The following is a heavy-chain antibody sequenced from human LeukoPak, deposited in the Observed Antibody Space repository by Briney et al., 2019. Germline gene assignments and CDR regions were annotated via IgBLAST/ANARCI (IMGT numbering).Heavy chain of an antibody. CDR2: IIPIFGTA. CDR1: GGTFSSYA. CDR3: ARDLSRYYYDSTGH. D-gene: IGHD3-22*01. V-gene: IGHV1-69*13. Sequence: GASVKVSCKASGGTFSSYAISWVRQAPGQGLEWMGGIIPIFGTANYAQKFQGRVTITADESTSTAYMELSSLRSEDTAVYYCARDLSRYYYDSTGHWGQGTLVTVSS. J-gene: IGHJ4*02.